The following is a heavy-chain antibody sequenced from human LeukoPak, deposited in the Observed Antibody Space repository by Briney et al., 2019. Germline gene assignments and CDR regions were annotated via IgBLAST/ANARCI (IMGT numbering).Heavy chain of an antibody. J-gene: IGHJ4*02. CDR2: IKQGGSKK. D-gene: IGHD5-24*01. Sequence: GGSLRLSCVASGFPFSSYWMTWARQAPGKGLEWVANIKQGGSKKSYVDSVKGRFTISRDNAKNSLYLQMNSLRAEDTAIYYCTRVGYIDEGIDYWGQGTLVTVSS. CDR3: TRVGYIDEGIDY. CDR1: GFPFSSYW. V-gene: IGHV3-7*04.